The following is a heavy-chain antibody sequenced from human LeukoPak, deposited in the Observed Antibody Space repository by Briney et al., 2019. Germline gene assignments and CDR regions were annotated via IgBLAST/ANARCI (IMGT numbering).Heavy chain of an antibody. J-gene: IGHJ4*02. Sequence: SVKVSCQACVGTFSSYAISWVRQAPGQGLEWMGRIIPIFSTGNYAQKFQGRVTITTDESTSTAYMELSSLRSEDTAVYYCARETDSSGYIVVYFDYWGQGTLVTVSS. V-gene: IGHV1-69*05. CDR1: VGTFSSYA. D-gene: IGHD3-22*01. CDR3: ARETDSSGYIVVYFDY. CDR2: IIPIFSTG.